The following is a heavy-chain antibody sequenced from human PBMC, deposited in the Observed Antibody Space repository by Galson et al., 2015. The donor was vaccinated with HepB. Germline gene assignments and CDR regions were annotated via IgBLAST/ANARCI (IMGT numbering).Heavy chain of an antibody. CDR2: IIPIFNTT. V-gene: IGHV1-69*13. CDR3: AKQVYNGRISAFDI. J-gene: IGHJ3*02. D-gene: IGHD2-8*01. Sequence: SVKVSCKASGGTFSSYGISWVRQAPGQGLEWMRGIIPIFNTTNHAQKFQGRVTITADESTNTAYMELSSLSFEDTAMYYCAKQVYNGRISAFDIWGQGTMVTVSS. CDR1: GGTFSSYG.